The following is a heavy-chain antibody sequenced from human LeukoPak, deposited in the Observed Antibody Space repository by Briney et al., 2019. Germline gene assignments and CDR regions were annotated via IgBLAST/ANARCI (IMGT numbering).Heavy chain of an antibody. CDR2: ISGSGGTT. V-gene: IGHV3-23*01. Sequence: GGTLRLSCAASGFTFSSYGMSWVRQAPGKGLEWVSVISGSGGTTYYADSVKGRFTISRDNSKNTLYLQMNSLRAEDTAVYYCARDPEPTIYGDYEGEFDYWGQGTLVTVSS. D-gene: IGHD4-17*01. CDR1: GFTFSSYG. J-gene: IGHJ4*02. CDR3: ARDPEPTIYGDYEGEFDY.